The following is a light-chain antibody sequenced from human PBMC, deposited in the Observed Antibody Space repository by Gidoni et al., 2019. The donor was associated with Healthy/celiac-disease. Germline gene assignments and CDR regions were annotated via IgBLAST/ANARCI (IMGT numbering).Light chain of an antibody. V-gene: IGKV3-11*01. Sequence: EIVLTQSPATLSLSPGERATLSCSASQSVSSYLAWYQQKPGQAPRRLIYDASNRATGIPARFSGSGSGTDFTLTISSLEPEDFAVYYCQQRSNWPRTFGQGTKVEIK. CDR3: QQRSNWPRT. CDR2: DAS. J-gene: IGKJ1*01. CDR1: QSVSSY.